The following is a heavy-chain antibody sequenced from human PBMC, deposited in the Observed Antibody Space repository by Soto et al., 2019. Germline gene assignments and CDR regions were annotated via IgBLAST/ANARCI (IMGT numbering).Heavy chain of an antibody. CDR1: GHTFTRYA. CDR2: INAGDGNT. D-gene: IGHD4-4*01. CDR3: ARDAMTTEFDY. V-gene: IGHV1-3*01. J-gene: IGHJ4*02. Sequence: QVQLVQSGAEVKKPGASVKVSCKASGHTFTRYAMHWVRQAPGQRLEWMGWINAGDGNTKYSQKFQGRVTITRDTSVSTAYMELSSLRSEDTAVYYCARDAMTTEFDYWGQGTLVTVSS.